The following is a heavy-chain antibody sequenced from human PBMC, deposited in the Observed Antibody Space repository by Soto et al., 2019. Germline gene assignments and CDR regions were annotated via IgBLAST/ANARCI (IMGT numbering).Heavy chain of an antibody. D-gene: IGHD3-3*01. CDR2: VNAANGRT. CDR1: GYTFTTYS. CDR3: ATGGYDFWSGYPHYYYGMDV. V-gene: IGHV1-3*01. Sequence: ASVKVSCKASGYTFTTYSMHWVRQAPGQGLEWMGWVNAANGRTKYSQQFQGRITMTKDTSTNTAYMELSSLRSEDTAVYYCATGGYDFWSGYPHYYYGMDVWGQGTTVTVSS. J-gene: IGHJ6*02.